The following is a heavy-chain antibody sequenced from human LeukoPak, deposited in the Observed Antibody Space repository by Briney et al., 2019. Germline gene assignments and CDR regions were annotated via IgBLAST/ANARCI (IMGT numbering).Heavy chain of an antibody. J-gene: IGHJ3*02. CDR3: AKALGVTTNLDAFDI. CDR2: ISGSGGST. CDR1: GFTFGDYA. D-gene: IGHD4-11*01. V-gene: IGHV3-23*01. Sequence: GGSLRLSCTASGFTFGDYAMSWFRQAPGKGLEWVSAISGSGGSTYYADSVKGRFTISRDNSKNTLYLQMNSLRAEDTAVYYCAKALGVTTNLDAFDIWGQGTMVTVSS.